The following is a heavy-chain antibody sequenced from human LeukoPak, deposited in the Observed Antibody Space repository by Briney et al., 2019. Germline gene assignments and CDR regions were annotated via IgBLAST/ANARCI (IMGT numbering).Heavy chain of an antibody. Sequence: GGSLRLSCGASGFTFSSYSMNWVRQAPGKGLEWVSSISSSSSYIYYADSVKGRFTISGDNAKNSLYLQMNSLRAEDTAVYYCATDPRIPPEDWGQGTLVTVSS. CDR2: ISSSSSYI. CDR1: GFTFSSYS. V-gene: IGHV3-21*01. CDR3: ATDPRIPPED. D-gene: IGHD2-2*02. J-gene: IGHJ4*02.